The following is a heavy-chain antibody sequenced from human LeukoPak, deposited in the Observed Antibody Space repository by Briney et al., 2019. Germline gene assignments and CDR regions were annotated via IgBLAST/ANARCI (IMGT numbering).Heavy chain of an antibody. Sequence: GESLKISCKGSGYSFTTYWISWVRQMPGKGLEWMGRIDPSDSYTYYSPSFQGRVTISVDKSINTAYLQWSSLEASDTAIYYCARRIAAARNWFDPWGQGTLITVSS. CDR3: ARRIAAARNWFDP. CDR1: GYSFTTYW. CDR2: IDPSDSYT. V-gene: IGHV5-10-1*01. D-gene: IGHD6-6*01. J-gene: IGHJ5*02.